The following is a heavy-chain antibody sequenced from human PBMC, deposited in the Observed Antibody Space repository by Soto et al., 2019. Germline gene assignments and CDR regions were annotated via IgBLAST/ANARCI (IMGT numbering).Heavy chain of an antibody. D-gene: IGHD3-22*01. J-gene: IGHJ4*02. CDR3: ASIPEPRDSSGYNYYFDY. CDR1: GGTFSSYA. Sequence: SVKVSYKAAGGTFSSYAISWVRQAPGQGLEWMGGIIPIFGTANYAQKFQGRVTITADKSTSTAYMELSSLRSEDTAVYYCASIPEPRDSSGYNYYFDYWGQGTLVTVSS. CDR2: IIPIFGTA. V-gene: IGHV1-69*06.